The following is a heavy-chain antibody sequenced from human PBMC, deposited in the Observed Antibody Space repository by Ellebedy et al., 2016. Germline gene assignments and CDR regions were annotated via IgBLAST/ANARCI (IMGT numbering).Heavy chain of an antibody. D-gene: IGHD1-1*01. CDR2: IKSKADSYAT. CDR3: TASILGVPAVNWAFDP. J-gene: IGHJ5*02. CDR1: GFTFSGTA. Sequence: GGSLRLSCVGSGFTFSGTALHWVRQASGKGLEWVGRIKSKADSYATKYGASVRGRFTILRDDSKNTTYLQMNSLKTEDTAVYYCTASILGVPAVNWAFDPWGPGTLVTVSS. V-gene: IGHV3-73*01.